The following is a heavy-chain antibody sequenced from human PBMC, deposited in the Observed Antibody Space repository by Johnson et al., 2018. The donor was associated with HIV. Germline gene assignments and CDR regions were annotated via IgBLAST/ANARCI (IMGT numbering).Heavy chain of an antibody. CDR3: ASSYSESDAFDI. J-gene: IGHJ3*02. V-gene: IGHV3-11*01. CDR2: ISGGGSAI. D-gene: IGHD3-10*01. Sequence: QVQLVESGGGLVKPGGSLRLSCAVSGFTFSDYYMSWIRQAPGKGLEWISYISGGGSAIYYADSVRGRFTISRDNAKNSLYLQMNSLRVEDTAVYYCASSYSESDAFDIWGQGTMVTVSS. CDR1: GFTFSDYY.